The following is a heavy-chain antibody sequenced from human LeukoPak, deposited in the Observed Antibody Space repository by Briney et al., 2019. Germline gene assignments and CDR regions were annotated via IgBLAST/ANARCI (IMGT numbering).Heavy chain of an antibody. CDR3: ARGGTLEYFQH. CDR1: GFTSSSYE. J-gene: IGHJ1*01. V-gene: IGHV3-48*03. Sequence: GGSLRLSCAASGFTSSSYEMNWVRQAPGKGLEWVSYISSSGSTIYYADSVKGRFTISRDNAKNSLYLQMNSLRAEDTAVYYCARGGTLEYFQHWGQGTLVTVSS. CDR2: ISSSGSTI.